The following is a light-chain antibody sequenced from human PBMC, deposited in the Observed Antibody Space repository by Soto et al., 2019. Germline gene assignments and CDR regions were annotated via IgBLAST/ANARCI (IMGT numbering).Light chain of an antibody. CDR2: DAF. V-gene: IGKV3-11*01. J-gene: IGKJ1*01. CDR3: QQCSSWPRT. Sequence: EVVLTQSPATLSLSPGERATLSCRASQSINSYLAWYQQKPGQAPRLLIYDAFNRATDIPARFSGSGSGTDFTLTISSLEPEDFAVYYCQQCSSWPRTFGQGTKVEIK. CDR1: QSINSY.